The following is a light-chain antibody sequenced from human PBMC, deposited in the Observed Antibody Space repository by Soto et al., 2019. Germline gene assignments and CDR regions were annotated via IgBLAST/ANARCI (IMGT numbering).Light chain of an antibody. J-gene: IGKJ2*01. CDR2: GAS. CDR1: QSVSNN. Sequence: EIVMTQSPATLSVSPGERATLSCRASQSVSNNLAWYQQKPGQAPRLLIYGASTRATAVPARFSGSGSGTELPLNIISMRYEDFAVYYCQQYNNWPPRDTFGQGTKLEIK. CDR3: QQYNNWPPRDT. V-gene: IGKV3-15*01.